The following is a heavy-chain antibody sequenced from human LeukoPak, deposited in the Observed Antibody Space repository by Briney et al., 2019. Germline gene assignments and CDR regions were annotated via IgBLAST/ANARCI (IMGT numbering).Heavy chain of an antibody. V-gene: IGHV1-3*01. D-gene: IGHD2-21*02. Sequence: GASVNVSCKASGYTFTNYAMHWVRQAPGQRLEWMGWINGGNGDTKYSQKFQGRVTITRETSASTAYMELSSLRSEDTAVYYCAKPHSSQGVTTLYLFDCWGQGTLVTVSS. CDR1: GYTFTNYA. J-gene: IGHJ4*02. CDR2: INGGNGDT. CDR3: AKPHSSQGVTTLYLFDC.